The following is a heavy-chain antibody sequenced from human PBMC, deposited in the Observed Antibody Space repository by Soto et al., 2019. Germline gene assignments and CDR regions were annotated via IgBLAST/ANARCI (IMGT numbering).Heavy chain of an antibody. CDR3: TKSRRGILMVYGFGGMDV. Sequence: PGGSLRLSCAASGFTVSSHAMSWVRQAPGKGLEWVSTISGSDADTYYADSVKGRFTISRDSSSSTLYLQMNNLRGEDTAVYFCTKSRRGILMVYGFGGMDVWGQGTTVTV. V-gene: IGHV3-23*01. CDR2: ISGSDADT. CDR1: GFTVSSHA. J-gene: IGHJ6*02. D-gene: IGHD2-8*01.